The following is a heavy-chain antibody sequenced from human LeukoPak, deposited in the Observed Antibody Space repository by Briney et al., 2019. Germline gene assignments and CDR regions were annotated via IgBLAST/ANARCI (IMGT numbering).Heavy chain of an antibody. CDR3: ASEETTNGGWTPNY. V-gene: IGHV3-21*01. D-gene: IGHD6-19*01. CDR1: GFTFSIYS. CDR2: ISGSGSYI. Sequence: GGSLRLSCAASGFTFSIYSMNWVRQAPGKGLEWVSYISGSGSYIYYADSVKGRFTISRDNARNSLYLQMNSLSPEDTAVYYCASEETTNGGWTPNYWGQGTLVAVSS. J-gene: IGHJ4*02.